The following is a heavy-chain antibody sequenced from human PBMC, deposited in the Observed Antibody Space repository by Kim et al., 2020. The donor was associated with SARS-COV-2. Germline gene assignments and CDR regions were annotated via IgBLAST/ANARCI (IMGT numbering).Heavy chain of an antibody. CDR1: GGSFSGYY. J-gene: IGHJ4*02. CDR2: INHSGST. V-gene: IGHV4-34*01. CDR3: VRGWRQWLAPYYFDY. Sequence: SETLSLTCAVYGGSFSGYYWSWIRQPPGKGLEWIGEINHSGSTNYNPSLKSRVTISVDTSKNQFSLKLSSVTAADTAVYYCVRGWRQWLAPYYFDYWGQGTLVTVSS. D-gene: IGHD6-19*01.